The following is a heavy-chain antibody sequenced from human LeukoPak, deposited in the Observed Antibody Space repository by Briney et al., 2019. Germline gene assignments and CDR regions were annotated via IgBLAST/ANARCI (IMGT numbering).Heavy chain of an antibody. CDR1: GFTFSSYS. CDR2: ISSSSRYI. J-gene: IGHJ4*02. V-gene: IGHV3-21*01. Sequence: GGSLRLSCAASGFTFSSYSMNWVRQAPGKGLEWVSSISSSSRYIYYADSVKGRFTISRDNAKNSLYLQMNSLRAEDTAVYYCAGESAALSGLDYWGQGTLVTVSS. D-gene: IGHD6-13*01. CDR3: AGESAALSGLDY.